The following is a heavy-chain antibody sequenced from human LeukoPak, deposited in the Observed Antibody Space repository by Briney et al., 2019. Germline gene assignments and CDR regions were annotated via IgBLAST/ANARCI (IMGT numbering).Heavy chain of an antibody. J-gene: IGHJ4*02. CDR3: AKDGTLWFGELLYPNYFDY. D-gene: IGHD3-10*01. CDR1: GFTFSGSA. V-gene: IGHV3-73*01. CDR2: IRSKVNSYAT. Sequence: GGSLKLSCAASGFTFSGSAMHWVRQASGKGLEWVGRIRSKVNSYATAYAASVKGRFTISRDDSKNTAYLQMNSLKTEDTAVYYCAKDGTLWFGELLYPNYFDYWGQGTLVTVSS.